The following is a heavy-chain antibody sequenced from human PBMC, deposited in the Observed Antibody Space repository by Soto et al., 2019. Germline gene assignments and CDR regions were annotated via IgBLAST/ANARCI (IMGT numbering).Heavy chain of an antibody. Sequence: QLQLQESGSGLVKPSQTLSLTCAVSGGSISSGGYSWSWIRQPPGKGLEWIGYIYHSGSTYYNPSLESRVTISVDRAKNQFSLKLSSVTAADTAVYYCASSMTTVTTFDSWGQGTLVTVSS. D-gene: IGHD4-17*01. V-gene: IGHV4-30-2*01. CDR2: IYHSGST. J-gene: IGHJ4*02. CDR1: GGSISSGGYS. CDR3: ASSMTTVTTFDS.